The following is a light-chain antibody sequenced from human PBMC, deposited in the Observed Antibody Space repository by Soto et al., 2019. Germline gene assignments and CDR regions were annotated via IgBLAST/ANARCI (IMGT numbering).Light chain of an antibody. CDR1: KSISTW. Sequence: QMTQSPSTLSAAVGATVTITCRAIKSISTWLAWYQQKPGKAPKLLIYKASTLESGVPSRFSGSGSGTEFTLTISSLQPDDFATYYCQEYNSYSTFGQGTKVEIK. J-gene: IGKJ1*01. CDR2: KAS. CDR3: QEYNSYST. V-gene: IGKV1-5*03.